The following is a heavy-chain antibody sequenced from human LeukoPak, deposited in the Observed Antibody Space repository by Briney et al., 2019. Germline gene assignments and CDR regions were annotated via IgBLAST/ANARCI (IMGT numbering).Heavy chain of an antibody. CDR1: GFTFSSYG. D-gene: IGHD3-9*01. Sequence: GGSLRLSCAASGFTFSSYGMHWVRQAPGKGLEWVAFIRHDGSNKNYADSVKGRFTISRDNSKNTLYLQMNSLRAEDTAVYYCAKGSKRYDILTGSDYWGQGTLVTVSS. CDR2: IRHDGSNK. V-gene: IGHV3-30*02. CDR3: AKGSKRYDILTGSDY. J-gene: IGHJ4*02.